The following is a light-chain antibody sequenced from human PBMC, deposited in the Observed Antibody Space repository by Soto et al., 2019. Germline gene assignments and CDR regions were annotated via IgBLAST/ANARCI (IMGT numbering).Light chain of an antibody. Sequence: EIVLTQSPGTLSLSPGERATLSCRASQSVSSSYLAWYQLKPGQAPSLLIYGASSSATGIPDRFSGSGSGTDFTLTISRLEPEDFAVYYCQQYGRSPSFGGGTKVEI. CDR1: QSVSSSY. CDR2: GAS. J-gene: IGKJ4*01. V-gene: IGKV3-20*01. CDR3: QQYGRSPS.